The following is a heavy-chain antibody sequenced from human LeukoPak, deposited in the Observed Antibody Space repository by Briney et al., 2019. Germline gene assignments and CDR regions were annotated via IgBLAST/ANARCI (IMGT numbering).Heavy chain of an antibody. D-gene: IGHD2-15*01. CDR3: ARSEGYCSGGSCYSDI. V-gene: IGHV1-69*04. CDR1: GGTFSSYA. Sequence: SVKVSCKASGGTFSSYAISWVRQAPGQGLEWMGKIIPILGIANYAQKFQGRVTIAADKSTSTAYMELSSLRSEDTAVYYCARSEGYCSGGSCYSDIWGQGTMVTVSS. CDR2: IIPILGIA. J-gene: IGHJ3*02.